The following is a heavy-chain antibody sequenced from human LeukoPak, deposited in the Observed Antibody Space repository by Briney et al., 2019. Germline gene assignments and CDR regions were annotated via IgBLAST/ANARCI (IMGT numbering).Heavy chain of an antibody. D-gene: IGHD5-24*01. CDR3: ASSAVGVSTIGT. CDR1: AGTRSSDD. V-gene: IGHV1-69*05. CDR2: IIPIFGTA. Sequence: SMKCSRAASAGTRSSDDIWWVRQSSEKGLEWMGRIIPIFGTANYAQKFQGRVTVTTDESTSTAYMERSSLRSEDTDVYDCASSAVGVSTIGTWGQGTLVTVSS. J-gene: IGHJ5*02.